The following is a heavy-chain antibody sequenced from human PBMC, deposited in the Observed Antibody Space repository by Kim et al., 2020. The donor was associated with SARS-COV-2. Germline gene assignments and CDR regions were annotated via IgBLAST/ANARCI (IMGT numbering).Heavy chain of an antibody. CDR3: LGGVDFDDCSRDTLVFAS. CDR2: IDCSTGNT. Sequence: ASVKVSCKTSGHFFTRDSIHWVRQAPGQGLEWMGGIDCSTGNTIYAQKFRGRVAFTLDTSASTAYLQISILRAEDTAVYYCLGGVDFDDCSRDTLVFASW. D-gene: IGHD2-21*01. V-gene: IGHV1-3*01. J-gene: IGHJ5*01. CDR1: GHFFTRDS.